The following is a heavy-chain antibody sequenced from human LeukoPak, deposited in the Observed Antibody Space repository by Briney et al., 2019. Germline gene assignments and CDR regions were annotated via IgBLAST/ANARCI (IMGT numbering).Heavy chain of an antibody. CDR2: INHSGST. Sequence: PSETLSLTCAVYGGSFSGYYWSWIRQPPGKGLEWIGEINHSGSTNYNPSLKSRVTISVDTSKNQFSLKLSSVTAADTAVYYCARGRILLYGSGSYFNYWGQGTLVTVSS. D-gene: IGHD3-10*01. V-gene: IGHV4-34*01. CDR3: ARGRILLYGSGSYFNY. CDR1: GGSFSGYY. J-gene: IGHJ4*02.